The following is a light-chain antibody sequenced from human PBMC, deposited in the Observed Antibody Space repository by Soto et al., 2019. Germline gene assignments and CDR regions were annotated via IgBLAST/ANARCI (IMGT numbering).Light chain of an antibody. J-gene: IGLJ1*01. Sequence: SVLTQPASVSGSPGQAITISCTGTSSDVGAYDYVSWYQQHPDKAPKLMIYEVSYRPSGVSNRFSGSKSVNTATLTISGLQAEDEADYYCSSYTTSSTRVFGNGTKVTVL. CDR3: SSYTTSSTRV. V-gene: IGLV2-14*03. CDR1: SSDVGAYDY. CDR2: EVS.